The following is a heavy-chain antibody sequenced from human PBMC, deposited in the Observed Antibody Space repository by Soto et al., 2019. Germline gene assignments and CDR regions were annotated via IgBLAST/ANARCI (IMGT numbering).Heavy chain of an antibody. D-gene: IGHD2-15*01. CDR2: IQSGGPT. J-gene: IGHJ6*04. CDR1: GITVSSKY. V-gene: IGHV3-66*01. CDR3: AKGEGLCHGGRCNGVPLDV. Sequence: EVQLVESGGGLVQPGGSLRLSCAASGITVSSKYMSWVRQAPGKGLEWVSLIQSGGPTYYADSVKGRCTISTDTSENTVHHQMESLRAEDAPVYYRAKGEGLCHGGRCNGVPLDVRGKGPRVTVPS.